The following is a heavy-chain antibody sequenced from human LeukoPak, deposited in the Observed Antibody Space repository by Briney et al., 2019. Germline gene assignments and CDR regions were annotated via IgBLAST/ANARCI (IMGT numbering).Heavy chain of an antibody. J-gene: IGHJ4*02. CDR1: GGSPSSYY. Sequence: SETLSLTCTVSGGSPSSYYWSWIRQPPGKGLEWIGYIYYSGSTNYNPSLKSRVTISVDTSKNQFSLKLSSVTAADTAVYYCARGSGWYYFDYWGQGTLVTVSS. V-gene: IGHV4-59*01. CDR3: ARGSGWYYFDY. D-gene: IGHD6-19*01. CDR2: IYYSGST.